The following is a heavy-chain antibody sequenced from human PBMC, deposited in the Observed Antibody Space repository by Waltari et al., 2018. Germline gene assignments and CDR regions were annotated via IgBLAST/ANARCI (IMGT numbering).Heavy chain of an antibody. J-gene: IGHJ5*02. CDR3: ARYSSGAYWFDP. D-gene: IGHD6-19*01. V-gene: IGHV3-7*01. Sequence: EVRLVESGGGLVQPGGSLRLSCAASGFTFSTYWMNWVRQAPGKGLGGVANIKQDGSETKYVDAVKGRFTISRDNAQNSLYLQMNSLRGEDTAVYYCARYSSGAYWFDPWGQGTLVTVSS. CDR1: GFTFSTYW. CDR2: IKQDGSET.